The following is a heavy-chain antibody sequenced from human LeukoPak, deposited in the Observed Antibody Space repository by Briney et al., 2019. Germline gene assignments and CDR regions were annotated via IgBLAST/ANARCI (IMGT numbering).Heavy chain of an antibody. CDR1: GFTFSSYS. CDR3: ARDATPYYYDNNGDAFDI. Sequence: PGGSLRLSCAASGFTFSSYSMNWVRQAPGKGLEWVSSISSSSSYIYYADSVKGRFTISRDNAKNSLYLQMNSLRAEDTAVYYCARDATPYYYDNNGDAFDIWGQGTMVTVSS. J-gene: IGHJ3*02. CDR2: ISSSSSYI. V-gene: IGHV3-21*01. D-gene: IGHD3-22*01.